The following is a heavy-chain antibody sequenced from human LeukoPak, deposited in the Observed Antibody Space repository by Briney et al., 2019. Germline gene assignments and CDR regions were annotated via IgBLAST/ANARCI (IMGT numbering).Heavy chain of an antibody. CDR1: GFTFTNFA. D-gene: IGHD3-22*01. V-gene: IGHV3-23*01. CDR2: ISASSAST. Sequence: GGSLRLSCAASGFTFTNFAMSWVRQAPGKGLEWVSVISASSASTYYADSVKGRFIISRDNSKNTLFLQMNSLRAEDTAVYYCGRGSSDNSYSVAGNWGQGTLVTVSS. CDR3: GRGSSDNSYSVAGN. J-gene: IGHJ4*02.